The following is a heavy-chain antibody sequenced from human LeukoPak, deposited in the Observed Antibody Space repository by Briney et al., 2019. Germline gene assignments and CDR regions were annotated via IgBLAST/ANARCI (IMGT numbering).Heavy chain of an antibody. CDR2: ISGSGGST. CDR3: AQPYYYDSSGYSGDY. CDR1: GFTFSSYW. D-gene: IGHD3-22*01. Sequence: GGSLRLSCAASGFTFSSYWMHWVRQAPGKGLEWVSAISGSGGSTYYADSVKGRFTISRDNSKNTLYLQMNSLRAEDTAVYYCAQPYYYDSSGYSGDYWGQGTLVTVSS. J-gene: IGHJ4*02. V-gene: IGHV3-23*01.